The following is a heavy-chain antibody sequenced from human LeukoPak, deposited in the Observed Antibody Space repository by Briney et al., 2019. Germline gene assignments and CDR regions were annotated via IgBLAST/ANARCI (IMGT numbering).Heavy chain of an antibody. CDR3: ARFSEEGNFYY. V-gene: IGHV1-8*01. CDR2: MNPNSGNT. CDR1: VYTFTSYD. D-gene: IGHD1-26*01. Sequence: GSVKVSCKASVYTFTSYDINRVRQATGQGLEWMGWMNPNSGNTGYAQKFQGRVTMTRNTSISTAYMELSSLRSEDTGVYYCARFSEEGNFYYWGQGTLVTVSS. J-gene: IGHJ4*02.